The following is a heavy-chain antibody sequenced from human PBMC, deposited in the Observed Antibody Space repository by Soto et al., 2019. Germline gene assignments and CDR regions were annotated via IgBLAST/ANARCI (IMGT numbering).Heavy chain of an antibody. CDR1: GYTFTGYY. CDR2: INPNSGDT. J-gene: IGHJ4*02. CDR3: ARGWRYSSGWYRPYY. D-gene: IGHD6-19*01. Sequence: ASVKVSCKASGYTFTGYYLHWVRQAPGQGLEWMGWINPNSGDTNYAQKFQGRVTMTRDTSINTAYMELNRLRSDDTAVYYCARGWRYSSGWYRPYYWGQGTLVTVSS. V-gene: IGHV1-2*02.